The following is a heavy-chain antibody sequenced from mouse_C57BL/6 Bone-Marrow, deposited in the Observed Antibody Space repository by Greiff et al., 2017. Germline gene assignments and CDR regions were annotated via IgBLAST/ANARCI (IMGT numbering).Heavy chain of an antibody. CDR3: ARLEFDGSSGDWYFDV. D-gene: IGHD1-1*01. CDR2: IYPRDGST. Sequence: VQRVESGPELVKPGASVKLSCKASGYTFTSYDINWVKQRPGQGLEWIGWIYPRDGSTKSNEKFKGKATLTVDTSSSTAYMELHSLTSEDSAVYFCARLEFDGSSGDWYFDVWGTGTTVTVSS. V-gene: IGHV1-85*01. J-gene: IGHJ1*03. CDR1: GYTFTSYD.